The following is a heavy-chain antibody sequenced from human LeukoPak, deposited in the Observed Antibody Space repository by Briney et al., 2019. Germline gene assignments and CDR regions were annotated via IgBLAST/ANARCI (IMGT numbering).Heavy chain of an antibody. D-gene: IGHD1-14*01. Sequence: SETLSLTCAVSGGSISSGGYSWSWIRQPPGKGLEWIGYIYHSGSTYYNPSLKSRVTISVDTSKNQFFLNLSSVTAADTAVYYCAKHRTPYSFYYGMDVWGQGTTVTVSS. CDR2: IYHSGST. V-gene: IGHV4-30-2*01. CDR1: GGSISSGGYS. CDR3: AKHRTPYSFYYGMDV. J-gene: IGHJ6*02.